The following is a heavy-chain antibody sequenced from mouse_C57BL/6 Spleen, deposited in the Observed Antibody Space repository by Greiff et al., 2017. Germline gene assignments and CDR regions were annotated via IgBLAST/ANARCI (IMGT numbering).Heavy chain of an antibody. J-gene: IGHJ3*01. CDR2: INPNYGTT. Sequence: QLQQSGPELVKPGASVKISCKASGYSLPDYNMNWVKQSNGKSLEWIGVINPNYGTTSYNQKFKGKATLTVNQTSSTAFRQLNRLTSEDSAVYYCALTVVAPASFPYWGQGTLVTVSA. CDR1: GYSLPDYN. CDR3: ALTVVAPASFPY. V-gene: IGHV1-39*01. D-gene: IGHD1-1*01.